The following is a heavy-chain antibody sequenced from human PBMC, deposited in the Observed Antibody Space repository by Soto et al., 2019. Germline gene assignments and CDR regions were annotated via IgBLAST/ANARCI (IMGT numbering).Heavy chain of an antibody. CDR2: IKQDGSET. V-gene: IGHV3-7*01. CDR1: GFIFRNYW. J-gene: IGHJ4*02. Sequence: ELQLVESGGDLVQPGGSLRLSCAGSGFIFRNYWMAWARQAPGKGLQWVAVIKQDGSETHYVDSVRGRFTISRDNAKNSLYLYMNSLRADDTAVYYCTRDWDYWGRGTLVTVSS. CDR3: TRDWDY.